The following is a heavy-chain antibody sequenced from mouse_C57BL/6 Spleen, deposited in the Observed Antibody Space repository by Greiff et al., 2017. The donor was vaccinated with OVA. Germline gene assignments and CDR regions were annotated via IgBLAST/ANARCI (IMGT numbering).Heavy chain of an antibody. CDR1: GFTFSSYG. J-gene: IGHJ3*01. V-gene: IGHV5-6*01. Sequence: EVQLQESGGDLVKPGGSLKLSCAASGFTFSSYGMSWVRQTPDKRLEWVATISSGGSYTYYPDSVKGRFTISRDNAKNTLYLQMSSLKSEDTAMYYCARQEGGNVFAYWGQGTLVTVSA. CDR3: ARQEGGNVFAY. D-gene: IGHD1-1*02. CDR2: ISSGGSYT.